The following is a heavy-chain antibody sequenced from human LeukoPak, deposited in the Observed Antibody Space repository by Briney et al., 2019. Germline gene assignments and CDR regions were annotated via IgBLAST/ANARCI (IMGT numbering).Heavy chain of an antibody. CDR2: IYYSGST. Sequence: SETLSLTCTVSGGSISSSSYYWGWIRQPPGKGLEWIGSIYYSGSTYYNPSLKSRVTISVDTSKNQFSLKLSSVTAADTAVYYCARVPLTTVTHGDYYYMDVWGKGTTVTVSS. D-gene: IGHD4-17*01. CDR1: GGSISSSSYY. CDR3: ARVPLTTVTHGDYYYMDV. J-gene: IGHJ6*03. V-gene: IGHV4-39*07.